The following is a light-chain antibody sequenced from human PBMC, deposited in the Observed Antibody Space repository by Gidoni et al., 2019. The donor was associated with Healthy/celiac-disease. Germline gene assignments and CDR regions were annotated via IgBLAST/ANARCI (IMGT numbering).Light chain of an antibody. CDR2: GAS. CDR3: QQYGSSPWT. CDR1: QSVSSSY. J-gene: IGKJ1*01. V-gene: IGKV3-20*01. Sequence: EMVLTQSPGTLSLSPGERATLSCRASQSVSSSYLAWYQQKPGQAARLLIYGASSRATGIPDRFSGSGSGTDFTLTISRLEPEDFALYYCQQYGSSPWTFGQGTKVEIK.